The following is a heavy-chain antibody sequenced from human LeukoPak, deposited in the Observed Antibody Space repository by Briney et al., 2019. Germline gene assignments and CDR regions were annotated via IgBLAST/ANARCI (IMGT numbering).Heavy chain of an antibody. CDR1: GFTFSSYE. CDR3: ARDSGGSYFFDY. CDR2: ISSSGSTI. D-gene: IGHD1-26*01. V-gene: IGHV3-48*03. Sequence: GGSLRLSCAASGFTFSSYEMNWVRQAPGKGLEWVSYISSSGSTIYYADSVKGRFTISRDNAKNSLYLQMNSLRAEDTAVYYCARDSGGSYFFDYWGQGTLVTVSS. J-gene: IGHJ4*02.